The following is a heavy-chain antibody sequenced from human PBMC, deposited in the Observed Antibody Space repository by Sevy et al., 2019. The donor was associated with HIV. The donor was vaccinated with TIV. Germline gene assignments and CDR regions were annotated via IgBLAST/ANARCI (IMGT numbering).Heavy chain of an antibody. CDR3: ARQFFPEVERPEPSPHFDY. D-gene: IGHD3-3*01. CDR1: GYSFTSYW. J-gene: IGHJ4*02. V-gene: IGHV5-51*01. CDR2: IYPGDSDT. Sequence: GESLKISCKGSGYSFTSYWIGWVRQMPGKGLEWMGIIYPGDSDTRYSRSFQGQVTISADKSISTAYLQWSSLKASDTAMYYCARQFFPEVERPEPSPHFDYWGQGTLVTVSS.